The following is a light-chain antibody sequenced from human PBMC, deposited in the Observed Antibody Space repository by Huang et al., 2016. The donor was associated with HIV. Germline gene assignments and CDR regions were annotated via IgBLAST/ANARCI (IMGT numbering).Light chain of an antibody. CDR3: QQYFNAPIT. Sequence: DIVMTQSPDSLAVSLGERATVNCKSSQSLLYGSNNQNYLAWYQQKPGQPPKLLMYWASTRESGVPDRFSGSGSGTDFTLTISSQQAEDVAFYYCQQYFNAPITFGQGTRLEI. V-gene: IGKV4-1*01. J-gene: IGKJ5*01. CDR2: WAS. CDR1: QSLLYGSNNQNY.